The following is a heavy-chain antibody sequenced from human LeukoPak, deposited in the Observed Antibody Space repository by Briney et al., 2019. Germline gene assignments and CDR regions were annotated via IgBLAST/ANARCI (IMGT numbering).Heavy chain of an antibody. V-gene: IGHV1-58*01. Sequence: SVKVSCKASGFTFTSSAVQWVRQARGQRLEWIGWIVVGSGNTNYAQKFQERVTTTRDMSTSTAYMELSSLRSEDTAVYYCAAVRGYSSSWEFDYWGQGTLVTVSS. CDR2: IVVGSGNT. CDR1: GFTFTSSA. CDR3: AAVRGYSSSWEFDY. D-gene: IGHD6-13*01. J-gene: IGHJ4*02.